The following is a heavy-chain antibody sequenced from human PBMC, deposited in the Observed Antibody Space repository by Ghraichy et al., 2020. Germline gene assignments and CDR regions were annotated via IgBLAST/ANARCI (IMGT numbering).Heavy chain of an antibody. CDR1: GGSISSGGYY. J-gene: IGHJ6*02. CDR3: ARDGGPEWEPSPGTPARVGMDV. CDR2: IYYSGST. D-gene: IGHD1-26*01. V-gene: IGHV4-31*03. Sequence: SETLSLTCTVSGGSISSGGYYWSWIRQHPGKGLEWIGYIYYSGSTYYNPSLKSRVTISVDTSKNQFSLKLSSVTAADTAVYYCARDGGPEWEPSPGTPARVGMDVWGQGTTVTVSS.